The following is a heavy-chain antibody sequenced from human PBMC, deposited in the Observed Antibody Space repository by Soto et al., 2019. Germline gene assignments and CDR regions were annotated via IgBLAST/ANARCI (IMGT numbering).Heavy chain of an antibody. CDR2: IWYDGSNK. V-gene: IGHV3-33*01. CDR1: GFTFSSYG. D-gene: IGHD3-3*01. CDR3: AREGINHDFWSGSILYYYYYYGMAV. J-gene: IGHJ6*02. Sequence: PGGSLRLSCAASGFTFSSYGMRWVRQAPGKGLEWVAVIWYDGSNKYYADSVKGRFTISRDNSKNTLYLQMNSLRAEDTAVYYCAREGINHDFWSGSILYYYYYYGMAVWGQGTTVTVSS.